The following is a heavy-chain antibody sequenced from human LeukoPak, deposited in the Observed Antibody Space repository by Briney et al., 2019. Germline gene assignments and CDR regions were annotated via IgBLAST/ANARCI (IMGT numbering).Heavy chain of an antibody. CDR1: GFTFSNAW. CDR3: TILPAARYYYMDV. CDR2: IKSKTDGGTT. J-gene: IGHJ6*03. D-gene: IGHD2-2*01. Sequence: GGSLRLSCAASGFTFSNAWMSWVRQAPGKGLEWVGRIKSKTDGGTTDYAAPVKGRFTISRDDSKNTLYLQMNSLKTEDTAVYYCTILPAARYYYMDVWGKETTVTVSS. V-gene: IGHV3-15*01.